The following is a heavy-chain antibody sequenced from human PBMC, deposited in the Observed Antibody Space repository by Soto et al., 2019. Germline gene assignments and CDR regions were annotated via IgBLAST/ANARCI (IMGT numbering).Heavy chain of an antibody. CDR2: IIPIFGTA. J-gene: IGHJ6*02. D-gene: IGHD2-21*02. CDR1: GGTFSSYA. CDR3: ARDRGVVTATPGGMDV. Sequence: QVQLVQSGAEVKKPGSSVKVSCKASGGTFSSYAISWVRQAPGQGLEWMGGIIPIFGTANYAQKFQGRVTITAGGSTSTDDMELSSLRSEDTAVYYCARDRGVVTATPGGMDVWGQGTTVTVSS. V-gene: IGHV1-69*12.